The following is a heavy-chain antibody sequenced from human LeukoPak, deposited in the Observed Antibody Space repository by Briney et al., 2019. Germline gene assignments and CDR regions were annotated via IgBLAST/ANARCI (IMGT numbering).Heavy chain of an antibody. CDR3: ARHSGSGSYRSVFGY. V-gene: IGHV5-51*01. D-gene: IGHD3-10*01. CDR2: IYPGDSDT. J-gene: IGHJ4*02. Sequence: GESPKISCKGSGYTFTNYWIGWVRQMPGKGLECMGIIYPGDSDTRYSPSFQGQVTISADKSISTAYLTWSSLKASDTAMYYCARHSGSGSYRSVFGYWGQGTLVTVSS. CDR1: GYTFTNYW.